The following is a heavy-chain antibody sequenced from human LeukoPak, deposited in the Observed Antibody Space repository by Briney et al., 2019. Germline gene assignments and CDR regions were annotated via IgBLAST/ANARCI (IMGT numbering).Heavy chain of an antibody. CDR3: AKVGGSGSPYEYYFDY. CDR2: ISGSGGST. V-gene: IGHV3-23*01. D-gene: IGHD3-10*01. Sequence: RGSLRLSCAASGFTFSSYAMSWVRQAPGKGLEWVSAISGSGGSTYYADSVKGRFTISRDNSKNTLYLQMNSLRAEDTAVYYCAKVGGSGSPYEYYFDYWGQGTLVTVSS. CDR1: GFTFSSYA. J-gene: IGHJ4*02.